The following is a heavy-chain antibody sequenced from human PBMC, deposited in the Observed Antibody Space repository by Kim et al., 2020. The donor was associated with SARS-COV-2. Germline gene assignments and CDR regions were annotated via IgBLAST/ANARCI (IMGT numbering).Heavy chain of an antibody. CDR2: TYYRSKWYN. V-gene: IGHV6-1*01. CDR3: ARDLVKEGDIVVVGYYYGMDV. D-gene: IGHD2-15*01. CDR1: GDSVSSNSAA. Sequence: SQTLSLTCAISGDSVSSNSAAWNWIRQSPSRGLEWLGRTYYRSKWYNDYAVSVKSRITINPVTSKNQFSLQLNSVTPEDTAVYYCARDLVKEGDIVVVGYYYGMDVWGQGTTVTVSS. J-gene: IGHJ6*02.